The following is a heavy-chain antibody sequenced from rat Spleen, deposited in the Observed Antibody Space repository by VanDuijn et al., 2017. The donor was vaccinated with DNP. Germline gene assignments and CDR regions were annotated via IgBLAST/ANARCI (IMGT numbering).Heavy chain of an antibody. J-gene: IGHJ3*01. CDR2: ISHDGSTT. CDR1: GFTFSDYY. CDR3: SSGGPXXXQGNWFVX. V-gene: IGHV5-29*01. D-gene: IGHD1-11*01. Sequence: EVQLVESDGGLVQPGRSLKLSCAASGFTFSDYYMAWVRQAPTKGLEWVATISHDGSTTYYPDTVKGRFMISKDNARNTGYLQMNNLRSEDTSMYYCSSGGPXXXQGNWFVXXGQGTLXTVSS.